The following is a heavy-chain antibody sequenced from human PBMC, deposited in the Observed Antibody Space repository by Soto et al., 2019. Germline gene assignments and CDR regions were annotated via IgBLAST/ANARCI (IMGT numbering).Heavy chain of an antibody. Sequence: QVQLVQSGAEVKRPGASVKVSCKASNYTFINFGISCVRQAPGQGLEWMGWITTFNGKTNYAQKFQGRITINADTSTSTAYMELRSLIFDDTAVYYCVRDRFAYLVPPASDYWGQGTLVTVSS. V-gene: IGHV1-18*01. D-gene: IGHD3-3*02. CDR3: VRDRFAYLVPPASDY. CDR1: NYTFINFG. CDR2: ITTFNGKT. J-gene: IGHJ4*02.